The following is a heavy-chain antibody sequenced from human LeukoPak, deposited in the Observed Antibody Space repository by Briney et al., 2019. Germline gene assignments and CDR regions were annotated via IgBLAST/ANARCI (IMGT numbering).Heavy chain of an antibody. D-gene: IGHD5-18*01. Sequence: ASVKVSCKASGYTFTSYDINWVRQATGQGLEWMGWMNPNSGNTGYAQKLQGRVTMTRNTSISTAYMELSSLRSEDTAVYYCARESGYSYGYSFRYWGQGTLVTVSS. J-gene: IGHJ4*02. CDR2: MNPNSGNT. CDR1: GYTFTSYD. CDR3: ARESGYSYGYSFRY. V-gene: IGHV1-8*01.